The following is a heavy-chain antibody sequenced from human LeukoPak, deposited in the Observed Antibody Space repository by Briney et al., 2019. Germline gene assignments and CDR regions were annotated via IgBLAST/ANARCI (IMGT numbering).Heavy chain of an antibody. CDR1: VGSFSGYY. D-gene: IGHD2-2*01. Sequence: SETLSLTCAVYVGSFSGYYWSWIRQPPGKGLEWIGNIDYSGSTNYNPSLKSRVTISVDTSKSQFSLKLSSVTAADTAVYYCASLYCSSTSCYFVYWGQGTLVTVSS. J-gene: IGHJ4*02. V-gene: IGHV4-59*01. CDR2: IDYSGST. CDR3: ASLYCSSTSCYFVY.